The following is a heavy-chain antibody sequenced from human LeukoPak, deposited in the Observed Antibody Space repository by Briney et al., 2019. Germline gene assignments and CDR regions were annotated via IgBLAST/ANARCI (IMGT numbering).Heavy chain of an antibody. D-gene: IGHD1-7*01. Sequence: SETLSLTCTVSGGSISSYYWSWIRQPPGKGLEWIGYIYYSGSTNYNPSLKSRVTISVDTSKNQFSLKLSSVTAADTAVYYCARDTVWNYHAFDIWGQGTMVTVSS. CDR1: GGSISSYY. CDR2: IYYSGST. V-gene: IGHV4-59*01. CDR3: ARDTVWNYHAFDI. J-gene: IGHJ3*02.